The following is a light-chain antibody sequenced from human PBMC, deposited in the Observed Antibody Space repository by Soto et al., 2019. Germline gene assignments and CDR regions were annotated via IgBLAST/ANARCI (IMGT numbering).Light chain of an antibody. J-gene: IGKJ3*01. V-gene: IGKV3-20*01. CDR3: QQYNNWPSL. CDR1: QSVSNNY. Sequence: EIVLTQSPGTLSLSPGERATLSCRASQSVSNNYLAWYQQKPGQAPRLLIYGASNRATGIPDRFSGSGPGTDFTLTISRLEPEDFAVYYCQQYNNWPSLFGPGTKVDIK. CDR2: GAS.